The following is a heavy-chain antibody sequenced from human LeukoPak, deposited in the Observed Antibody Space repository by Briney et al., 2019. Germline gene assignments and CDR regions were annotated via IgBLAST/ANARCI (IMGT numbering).Heavy chain of an antibody. CDR3: ARDSSSGLYYFDY. CDR2: TYYRSKWYN. D-gene: IGHD6-19*01. J-gene: IGHJ4*02. V-gene: IGHV6-1*01. CDR1: GVSVSSNSAA. Sequence: SQTLSLTCGTSGVSVSSNSAAWNWIRQSPSRGLEWLGRTYYRSKWYNDYAVSVQSRITINPDTSKNQFSLQLNSVTPEDTAVYYCARDSSSGLYYFDYWGQGTLVTVSS.